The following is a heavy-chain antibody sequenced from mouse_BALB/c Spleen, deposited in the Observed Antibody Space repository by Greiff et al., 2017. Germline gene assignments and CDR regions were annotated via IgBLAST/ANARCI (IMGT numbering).Heavy chain of an antibody. D-gene: IGHD6-1*01. V-gene: IGHV5-17*02. CDR2: ISSGSSTI. J-gene: IGHJ2*01. CDR3: ARHEREVGYYFDD. Sequence: EVQLVESGGGLVQPGGSRKLSCAASGFTFSSFGMHWVRQAPEKGLEWVAYISSGSSTIYYADTVKGRFTISRDNPKNTLFLQMTSLRSEDTAMYYCARHEREVGYYFDDWGQGTTLTVSS. CDR1: GFTFSSFG.